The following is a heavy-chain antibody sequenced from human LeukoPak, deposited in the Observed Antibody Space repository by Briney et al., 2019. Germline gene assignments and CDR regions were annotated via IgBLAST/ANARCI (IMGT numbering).Heavy chain of an antibody. J-gene: IGHJ4*02. Sequence: ASVKVSCVHSVYSFTVHTMQCRRPAPGQGLEWMAWIHPKTGVTNYAERFQGRLSLTRDTSISTLYMELNSLTSDDTAVYYCARDLVWVPDYWGQGTLVSVSS. CDR1: VYSFTVHT. V-gene: IGHV1-2*02. CDR2: IHPKTGVT. D-gene: IGHD3-16*01. CDR3: ARDLVWVPDY.